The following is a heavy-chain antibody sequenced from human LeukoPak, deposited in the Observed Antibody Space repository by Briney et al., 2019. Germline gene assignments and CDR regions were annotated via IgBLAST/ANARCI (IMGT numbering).Heavy chain of an antibody. CDR3: AREVAAAVSGPNWFDP. J-gene: IGHJ5*02. CDR2: ISSSSSTI. Sequence: QPGGSLRLSCAASGFTFSSYSMNWVRQAPGKGLEWVSYISSSSSTIYYADSVKGRFTISRDNAKNSLYLQMNSLRAEDTAVYYCAREVAAAVSGPNWFDPWGQGTLVTVSS. D-gene: IGHD6-13*01. CDR1: GFTFSSYS. V-gene: IGHV3-48*01.